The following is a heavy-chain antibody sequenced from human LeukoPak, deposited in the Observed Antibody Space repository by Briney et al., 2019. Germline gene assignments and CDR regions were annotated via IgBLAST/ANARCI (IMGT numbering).Heavy chain of an antibody. CDR1: GGSISSYY. D-gene: IGHD3-10*01. Sequence: SETLSLTCTVSGGSISSYYWSWIRQPPGKGLEWIGYIYYSGSTNYNPSLKSRVTISVDTSKNQFSLKLSSATAADTAVYYCAKSREVRGVIGFDYWGQGTLVTVSS. CDR2: IYYSGST. CDR3: AKSREVRGVIGFDY. J-gene: IGHJ4*02. V-gene: IGHV4-59*01.